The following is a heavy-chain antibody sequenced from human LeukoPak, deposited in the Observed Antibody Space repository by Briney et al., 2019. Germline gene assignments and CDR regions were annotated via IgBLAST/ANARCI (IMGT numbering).Heavy chain of an antibody. J-gene: IGHJ4*02. Sequence: GGSLRLSCAASGFTFSSYSMTWVRQAPGKGLEWVSSISSSSSYIYYADSVKGRFTISRDNAKNSLYLQMNSLRAEDTAVYYCAGLIYDSSGYLDYWGQGTLVTVSS. CDR3: AGLIYDSSGYLDY. CDR1: GFTFSSYS. V-gene: IGHV3-21*01. CDR2: ISSSSSYI. D-gene: IGHD3-22*01.